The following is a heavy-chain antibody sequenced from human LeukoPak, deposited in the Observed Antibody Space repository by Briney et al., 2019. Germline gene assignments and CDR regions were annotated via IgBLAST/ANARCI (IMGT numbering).Heavy chain of an antibody. CDR2: IYSIGNT. Sequence: PGGSLRLSCAVPGFTVSSNYMSWVRQAPGKGLEWVSVIYSIGNTYYADSVKGRFTISRDTSKNTVYLQMNSLRAEDTAMYYCARAGLRRPYDYWGQGALVTVSS. J-gene: IGHJ4*02. V-gene: IGHV3-53*01. CDR1: GFTVSSNY. CDR3: ARAGLRRPYDY. D-gene: IGHD3-16*01.